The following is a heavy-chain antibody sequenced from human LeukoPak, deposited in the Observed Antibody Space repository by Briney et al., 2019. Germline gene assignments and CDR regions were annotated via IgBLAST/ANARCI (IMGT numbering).Heavy chain of an antibody. D-gene: IGHD6-19*01. V-gene: IGHV3-53*01. CDR1: GFTFSSYA. CDR2: IYSGGST. Sequence: GGSLRLSCAASGFTFSSYAMSWVRQAPGKGLEWVSVIYSGGSTYYADSVKGRFTISRDNSKNTLYLQMNSLRAEDTAVYYCARDGGSGWYSKQIYYYGMDVWGQGTTVTVSS. CDR3: ARDGGSGWYSKQIYYYGMDV. J-gene: IGHJ6*02.